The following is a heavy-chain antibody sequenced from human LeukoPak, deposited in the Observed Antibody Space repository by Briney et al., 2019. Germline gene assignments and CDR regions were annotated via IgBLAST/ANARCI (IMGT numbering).Heavy chain of an antibody. Sequence: GGSLRLSCAASEFTFSSYAMHWVRQAPGKGLEWVAVISCSGSNKYYADSVKGRFTISRDNSKNTLYLQMNSLRAEDTAVYDCARESRSSYYGSGSYLFDYWGQGTLVTVSS. D-gene: IGHD3-10*01. CDR2: ISCSGSNK. CDR3: ARESRSSYYGSGSYLFDY. J-gene: IGHJ4*02. V-gene: IGHV3-30*04. CDR1: EFTFSSYA.